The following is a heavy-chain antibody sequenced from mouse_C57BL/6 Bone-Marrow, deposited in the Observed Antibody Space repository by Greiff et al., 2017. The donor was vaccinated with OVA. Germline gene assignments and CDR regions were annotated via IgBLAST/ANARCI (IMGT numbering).Heavy chain of an antibody. Sequence: VQLKESDAELVKPGASVKISCKVSGYTFTDHTIHWMKQRPGQGLEWIGEIDPSDSYTNYNQKFKGKATLTVDTSSSTAYMQLSSLTSEDSAVYYCARITTVPYWGQGTTLTVSS. CDR2: IDPSDSYT. CDR3: ARITTVPY. D-gene: IGHD1-1*01. J-gene: IGHJ2*01. V-gene: IGHV1-78*01. CDR1: GYTFTDHT.